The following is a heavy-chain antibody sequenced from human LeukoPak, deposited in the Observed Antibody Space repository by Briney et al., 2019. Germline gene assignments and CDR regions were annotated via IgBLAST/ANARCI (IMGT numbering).Heavy chain of an antibody. D-gene: IGHD2/OR15-2a*01. V-gene: IGHV4-39*01. Sequence: SETLSLTCTVSGGSISSSSYYWGWIRQPPGKGLEWIGSIYYSGSTYYNPSLKSRVTISVDTSKNQFSLKLSSVTAADTAVYYCARLTTVSRLSDIWGQGTMVTVSS. J-gene: IGHJ3*02. CDR3: ARLTTVSRLSDI. CDR1: GGSISSSSYY. CDR2: IYYSGST.